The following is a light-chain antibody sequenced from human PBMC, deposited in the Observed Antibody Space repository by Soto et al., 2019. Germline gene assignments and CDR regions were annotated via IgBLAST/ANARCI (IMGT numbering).Light chain of an antibody. CDR3: QCYDSSLSGLGVV. V-gene: IGLV1-40*01. CDR1: SSNIGAGYD. Sequence: QSVLTQPPSVSGAPGQRVTISCTGSSSNIGAGYDVHWYQQLPGTAPKLLIYGNSNRPSGVPDRFSGSKSGTSASLAITGLQAEDEADYYCQCYDSSLSGLGVVFGGGTKLTVL. CDR2: GNS. J-gene: IGLJ2*01.